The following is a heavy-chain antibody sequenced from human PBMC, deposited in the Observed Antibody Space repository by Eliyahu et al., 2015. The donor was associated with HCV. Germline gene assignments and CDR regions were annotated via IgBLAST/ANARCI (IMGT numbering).Heavy chain of an antibody. Sequence: ASGFTFSSYGMHWVRQAPGKGLEWVAVIWYDGSNKYYADSVKGRFTISRDNSKNTLYLQMNSLRAEDTAVYYCARDTGYYLMVYYYYGMDVWGQGTTVTVSS. CDR3: ARDTGYYLMVYYYYGMDV. J-gene: IGHJ6*02. V-gene: IGHV3-33*01. CDR2: IWYDGSNK. D-gene: IGHD3-9*01. CDR1: GFTFSSYG.